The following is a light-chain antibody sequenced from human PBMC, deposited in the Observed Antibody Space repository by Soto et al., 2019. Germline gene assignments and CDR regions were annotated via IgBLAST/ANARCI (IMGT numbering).Light chain of an antibody. CDR3: QQYGDSPLT. V-gene: IGKV3-20*01. CDR2: AAS. J-gene: IGKJ3*01. Sequence: EILLTQSPSTLYLSPGEGVTLSCRASQSVTVNSLAWYQQKPGQAPRLLSYAASTRAAAVPDRFTGSGSGTDFALTISRLEPEDFGVYYCQQYGDSPLTSGPGTKVDIK. CDR1: QSVTVNS.